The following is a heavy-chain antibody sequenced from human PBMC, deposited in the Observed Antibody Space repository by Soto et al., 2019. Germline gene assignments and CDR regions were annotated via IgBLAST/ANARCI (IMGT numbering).Heavy chain of an antibody. V-gene: IGHV3-23*01. CDR2: ISGSGGST. CDR3: AKGRGYCSSTSCYVGSDY. J-gene: IGHJ4*02. CDR1: GFTFSSYA. Sequence: EVQLLESGGGLVQPGGSLRLSCAASGFTFSSYAMSWVRQAPGKGLEWVSAISGSGGSTYYADSVKGRLTISRDNSKNTLYLQKNSLRAEDTAVYYCAKGRGYCSSTSCYVGSDYWGQGTLVTVSS. D-gene: IGHD2-2*01.